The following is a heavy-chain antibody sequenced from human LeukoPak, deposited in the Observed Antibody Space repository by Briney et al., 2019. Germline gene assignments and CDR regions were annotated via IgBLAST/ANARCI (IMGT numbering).Heavy chain of an antibody. V-gene: IGHV1-18*01. CDR1: GYTFTSYG. CDR3: ARGEMLRFLEWLRGYYYYGMDV. D-gene: IGHD3-3*01. Sequence: ASVTVSCKASGYTFTSYGISWVRQAPGQGLEWMGWISAYNGNTNYAQKLQGRVTMTTDTSTSTAYMELRSLRSDDTAVYYCARGEMLRFLEWLRGYYYYGMDVWGQGTTVTVSS. CDR2: ISAYNGNT. J-gene: IGHJ6*02.